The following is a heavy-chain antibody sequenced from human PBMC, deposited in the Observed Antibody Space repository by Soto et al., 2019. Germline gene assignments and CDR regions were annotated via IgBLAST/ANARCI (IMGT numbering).Heavy chain of an antibody. CDR3: AKDAVYNDGLWLVAN. J-gene: IGHJ4*02. CDR2: MTGSGGDV. V-gene: IGHV3-23*01. Sequence: EVQLLESGGGLVQPGGSLRLSCAASGVSFSRYAMMWVRQAPGKGQEWVAGMTGSGGDVRYADSVKGRFTISKDNSKNTLYLQMTSLRAEDTAIYYCAKDAVYNDGLWLVANWGQGTLVTVSS. CDR1: GVSFSRYA. D-gene: IGHD5-12*01.